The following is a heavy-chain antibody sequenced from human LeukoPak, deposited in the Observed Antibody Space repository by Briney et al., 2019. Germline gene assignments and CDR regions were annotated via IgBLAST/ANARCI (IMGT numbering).Heavy chain of an antibody. CDR2: ISYDGSNK. CDR3: ARGLRYFDWLGDAFDI. J-gene: IGHJ3*02. D-gene: IGHD3-9*01. CDR1: GFTFSSYA. Sequence: GGSLRLSCAASGFTFSSYAMHWVRQAPGKGLEWVAVISYDGSNKYYADSVKGRFTISRGNSKNTLYLQMNSLRAEDTAVYYCARGLRYFDWLGDAFDIWGQGTMVTVSS. V-gene: IGHV3-30*04.